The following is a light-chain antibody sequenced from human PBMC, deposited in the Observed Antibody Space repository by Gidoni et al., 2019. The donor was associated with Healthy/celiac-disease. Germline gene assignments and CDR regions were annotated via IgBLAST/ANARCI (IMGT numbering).Light chain of an antibody. CDR3: QQYYSTPVT. Sequence: DIVMTQSPDPLAVSLGERATINCKSSQSVLYSSNSKNYLAWYQQKPGQPPKLLIYWASTRESGVPDRFSGSGSGTDFTLTISSLQAEDVAVYYCQQYYSTPVTFGQGTKVEIK. CDR1: QSVLYSSNSKNY. V-gene: IGKV4-1*01. CDR2: WAS. J-gene: IGKJ1*01.